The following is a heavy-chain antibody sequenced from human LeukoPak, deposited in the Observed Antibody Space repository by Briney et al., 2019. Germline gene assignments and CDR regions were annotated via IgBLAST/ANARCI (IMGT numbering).Heavy chain of an antibody. CDR3: AKDLLYSSSWYYYYGMDV. J-gene: IGHJ6*04. D-gene: IGHD6-13*01. Sequence: GGSLRLSCEASGFTFSSYGMHWVRQAPGKGLEWVAVISYDGSNKYYADSVKGRFTISRDNSKNTLYLQMNSLRAEDTAVYYCAKDLLYSSSWYYYYGMDVWGKGTTVTVSS. V-gene: IGHV3-30*18. CDR1: GFTFSSYG. CDR2: ISYDGSNK.